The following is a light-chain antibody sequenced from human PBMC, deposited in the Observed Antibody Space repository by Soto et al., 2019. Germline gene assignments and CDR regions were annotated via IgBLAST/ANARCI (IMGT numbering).Light chain of an antibody. J-gene: IGKJ2*01. CDR1: QSVSSY. CDR3: QQYGTSPYT. CDR2: DAS. V-gene: IGKV3-11*01. Sequence: EIVLTQSPATLSLSPGERVTLSCRASQSVSSYLAWYQQKLGQAPRLLIYDASNRATGIPARFSGSGSGTDFTLTISSLEPEDFAVYYCQQYGTSPYTFGQGTKVDIK.